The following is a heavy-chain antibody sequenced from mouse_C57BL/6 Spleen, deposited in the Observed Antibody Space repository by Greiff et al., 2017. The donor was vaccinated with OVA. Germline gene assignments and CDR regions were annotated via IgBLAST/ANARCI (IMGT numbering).Heavy chain of an antibody. CDR2: ISSGGDYI. D-gene: IGHD1-1*01. V-gene: IGHV5-9-1*02. Sequence: EVQGVESGEGLVKPGGSLKLSCAASGFTFSSYAMSWVRQTPEKRLEWVAYISSGGDYIYYADTVKGRFTISRDNARNTLYLQMSSLKSEDTAMYYCTRDRTTVAMDYWGQGTSVTVSS. J-gene: IGHJ4*01. CDR3: TRDRTTVAMDY. CDR1: GFTFSSYA.